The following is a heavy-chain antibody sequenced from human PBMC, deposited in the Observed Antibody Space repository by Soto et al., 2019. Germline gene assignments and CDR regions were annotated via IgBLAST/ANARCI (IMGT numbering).Heavy chain of an antibody. CDR1: GGTFSSYA. CDR2: IIPIFGTA. Sequence: ASVKVSCKASGGTFSSYAISWVRQAPGQGLEWMGGIIPIFGTANYAQKFQGRVTITADESTSTAYMELSSLRSEDTAVYYCARDRGYSYGYDRWSFDYWGQGTLVTVSS. J-gene: IGHJ4*02. D-gene: IGHD5-18*01. CDR3: ARDRGYSYGYDRWSFDY. V-gene: IGHV1-69*13.